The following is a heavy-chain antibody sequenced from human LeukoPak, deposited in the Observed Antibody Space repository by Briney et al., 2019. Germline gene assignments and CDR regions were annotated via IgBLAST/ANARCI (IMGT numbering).Heavy chain of an antibody. CDR3: ARDLDFFVMDS. Sequence: PGGSLRLSCEASGFTFSSYWVGWVRQAPGKGLEWVANIMKDGGHKNYVDSVKGRFTIFRDNAKNSLFLQMNSLRVEDTAVYYCARDLDFFVMDSWGQGTLVTVSS. V-gene: IGHV3-7*01. CDR1: GFTFSSYW. D-gene: IGHD1-1*01. J-gene: IGHJ4*02. CDR2: IMKDGGHK.